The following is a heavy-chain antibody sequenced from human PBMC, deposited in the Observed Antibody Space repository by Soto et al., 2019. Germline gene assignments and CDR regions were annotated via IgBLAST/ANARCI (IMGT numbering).Heavy chain of an antibody. Sequence: PGGSLRLSCAASGFTFSSYEMNWVRQAPGKGLEWVSYISSSGSTIYYADSVKGRFTISRDNAKNSLYLQMNSRRAEDTADYYCASLVFTMVRGGITTPYYYYYGMDVWGQGTPVTVSS. V-gene: IGHV3-48*03. CDR1: GFTFSSYE. D-gene: IGHD3-10*01. J-gene: IGHJ6*02. CDR3: ASLVFTMVRGGITTPYYYYYGMDV. CDR2: ISSSGSTI.